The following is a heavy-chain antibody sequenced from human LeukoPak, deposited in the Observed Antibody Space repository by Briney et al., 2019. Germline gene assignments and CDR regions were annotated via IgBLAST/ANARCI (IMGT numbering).Heavy chain of an antibody. V-gene: IGHV3-23*01. CDR1: GFTFSSYA. D-gene: IGHD1-20*01. J-gene: IGHJ6*02. CDR3: ARGIKYYYGMDV. CDR2: ISGSGGST. Sequence: GGSLRLSCAASGFTFSSYAMSWVRQAPGKGLEWVSAISGSGGSTYYADSVKGRFTISRDNAKNTLYLQMNSLRAEDTAVYYCARGIKYYYGMDVWGQGTTVTVSS.